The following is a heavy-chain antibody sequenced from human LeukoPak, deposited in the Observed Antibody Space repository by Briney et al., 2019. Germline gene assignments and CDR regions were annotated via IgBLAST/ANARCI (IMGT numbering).Heavy chain of an antibody. D-gene: IGHD3-22*01. Sequence: SETLSLTCTVSGGSISSYYWSWIRQPPGKGLEWIGYIYYSGSTNYNPSLKSRVTISVDTSKNQFSLKLSSVTAADTAVYYCARHGRHSSGFFWGLEVNNGMDVWGQGTTVTVSS. CDR2: IYYSGST. J-gene: IGHJ6*02. CDR1: GGSISSYY. V-gene: IGHV4-59*08. CDR3: ARHGRHSSGFFWGLEVNNGMDV.